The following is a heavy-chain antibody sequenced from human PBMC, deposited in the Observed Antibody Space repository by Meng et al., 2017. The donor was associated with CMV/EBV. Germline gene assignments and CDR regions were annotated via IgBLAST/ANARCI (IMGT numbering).Heavy chain of an antibody. CDR2: ISSSGSTI. Sequence: CAASGFPFSDYYMSWIRQAPGKGVEWVSYISSSGSTIYYADSVKGRFTISRDNAKNSLYLQMNSLRAEDTAVYYCARVSIRGAFDIWGQGTMVTVSS. CDR1: GFPFSDYY. CDR3: ARVSIRGAFDI. J-gene: IGHJ3*02. V-gene: IGHV3-11*01.